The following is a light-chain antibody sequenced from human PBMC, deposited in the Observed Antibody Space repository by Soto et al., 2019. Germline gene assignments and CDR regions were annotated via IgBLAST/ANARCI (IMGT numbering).Light chain of an antibody. J-gene: IGKJ5*01. CDR3: QHYNKWPGS. CDR2: DVS. V-gene: IGKV3-15*01. CDR1: QGVTTN. Sequence: EIVMTQSPATLSVSPGESATLSCRAGQGVTTNFAWYQQKSGQSPRLLIYDVSTRATGVPARFSGTGSETDFTLTISGLQSDVAVVFCCQHYNKWPGSVGQGTRLESK.